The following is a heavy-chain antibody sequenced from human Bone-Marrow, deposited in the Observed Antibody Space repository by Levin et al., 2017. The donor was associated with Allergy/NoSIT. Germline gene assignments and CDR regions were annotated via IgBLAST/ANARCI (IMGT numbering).Heavy chain of an antibody. CDR3: AEGEDSASPHYFDS. CDR2: VSWSGGST. V-gene: IGHV3-20*01. CDR1: GFTFDNYG. D-gene: IGHD5-18*01. J-gene: IGHJ4*02. Sequence: GESLKISCAASGFTFDNYGMSWVRQVPGTGLEWVSSVSWSGGSTGYADSVEGRFTISRDNAKNSLYLEMNSLRAEDTALYHCAEGEDSASPHYFDSWGQGTLVTVSS.